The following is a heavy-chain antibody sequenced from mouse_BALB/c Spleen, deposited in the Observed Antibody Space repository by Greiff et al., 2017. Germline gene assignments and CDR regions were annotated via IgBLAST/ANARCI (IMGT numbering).Heavy chain of an antibody. D-gene: IGHD4-1*01. CDR1: GFNIKDYY. J-gene: IGHJ3*01. CDR2: IDPENGDT. V-gene: IGHV14-4*02. Sequence: EVQLVESGAELVRSGASVKLSCTASGFNIKDYYMHWVKQRPEQGLEWIGWIDPENGDTEYAPKFQGKATMTADTSSNTAYLQLSSLTSEDTAVYYCNGELTGIADWGQGTLVTVSA. CDR3: NGELTGIAD.